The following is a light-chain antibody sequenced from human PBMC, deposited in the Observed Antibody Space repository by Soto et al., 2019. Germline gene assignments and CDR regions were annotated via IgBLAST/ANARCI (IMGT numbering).Light chain of an antibody. J-gene: IGLJ1*01. Sequence: QSVLTQPPSVSGAPGQRVTISCTGSSSNIGAGYDVHWYQQLPGTAPKLLIYGNSNRPSGVPDRFSGSKSGTSASLAITGLQAEDEADFYCQSYDSSPSAYVFGTGTKLTVL. CDR2: GNS. V-gene: IGLV1-40*01. CDR1: SSNIGAGYD. CDR3: QSYDSSPSAYV.